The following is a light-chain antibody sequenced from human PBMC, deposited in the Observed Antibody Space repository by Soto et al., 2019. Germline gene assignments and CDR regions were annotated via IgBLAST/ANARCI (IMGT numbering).Light chain of an antibody. CDR1: QIISDT. V-gene: IGKV3-15*01. Sequence: EIVMTLSPVTLSVSPGGRATLSCRASQIISDTLAWYQQKPGQAPRLLIHGASTRAPGFPARFSGSGSGTDFTLTISSLQSEDFAVYYCQQYNNWPWTFGQGTKVDNK. CDR2: GAS. CDR3: QQYNNWPWT. J-gene: IGKJ1*01.